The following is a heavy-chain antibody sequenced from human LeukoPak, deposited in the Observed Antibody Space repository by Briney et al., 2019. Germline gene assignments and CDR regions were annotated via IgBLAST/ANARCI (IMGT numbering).Heavy chain of an antibody. CDR3: ARDTEDRGEY. J-gene: IGHJ4*02. D-gene: IGHD3-16*01. V-gene: IGHV3-23*01. CDR1: GFTFSNYA. Sequence: PGGSLRLSCAASGFTFSNYAMSWVRQAPGKGLEWVSAISGSGTTTNYADSVKGRFTISRDNSKNTLYLQMNSLRAEDTAVYYCARDTEDRGEYWGQGTLVTVSS. CDR2: ISGSGTTT.